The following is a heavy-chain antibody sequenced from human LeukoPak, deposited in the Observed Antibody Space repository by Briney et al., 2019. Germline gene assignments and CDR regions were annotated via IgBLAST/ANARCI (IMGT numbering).Heavy chain of an antibody. D-gene: IGHD6-13*01. CDR3: AREVVASAEVDY. CDR2: IYYSGST. J-gene: IGHJ4*02. V-gene: IGHV4-59*12. Sequence: TSETLSLTCTVSGGSISSYYWSWIRQPPGKGLEWIGYIYYSGSTSYNPSLKSRITISIDTSKNQFSLKLSSVTAADTAVYYCAREVVASAEVDYWGQGVLVTVSS. CDR1: GGSISSYY.